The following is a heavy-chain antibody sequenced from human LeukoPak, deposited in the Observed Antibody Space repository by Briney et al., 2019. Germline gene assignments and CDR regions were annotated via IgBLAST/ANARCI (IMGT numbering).Heavy chain of an antibody. CDR3: AREGVWSSGYYYVFDY. Sequence: PGGSLRLSCAASGFTFSSYGMQWVRQARGKGLEWVAVIWYDGSNKYYADSVKGLFTISRDNSKNTLYLQMNSLRAEDTAVYYCAREGVWSSGYYYVFDYWGQGTLVTVSS. V-gene: IGHV3-33*01. D-gene: IGHD3-22*01. J-gene: IGHJ4*02. CDR2: IWYDGSNK. CDR1: GFTFSSYG.